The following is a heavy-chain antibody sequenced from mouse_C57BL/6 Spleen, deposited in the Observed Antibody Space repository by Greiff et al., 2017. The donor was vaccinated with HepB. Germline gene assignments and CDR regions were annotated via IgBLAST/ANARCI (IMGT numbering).Heavy chain of an antibody. CDR3: ARNPDGHYAMDY. CDR1: GYAFSSSW. V-gene: IGHV1-82*01. Sequence: QVQLQQSGPELVKPGASVKISCKASGYAFSSSWMNWVKQRPGKGLEWIGRIYPGDGDTNYNGKFKGKATLTADKSSSTAYMQLSSLTSEDSAVYFCARNPDGHYAMDYWGQGTSVTVSS. J-gene: IGHJ4*01. CDR2: IYPGDGDT. D-gene: IGHD2-3*01.